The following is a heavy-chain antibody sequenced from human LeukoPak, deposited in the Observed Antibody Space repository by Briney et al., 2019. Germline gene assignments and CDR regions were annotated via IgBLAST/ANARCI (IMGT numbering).Heavy chain of an antibody. J-gene: IGHJ3*02. CDR1: GGSISSGGYY. CDR3: ARDDYGGNSRPRSHYALDI. CDR2: IYYSGST. V-gene: IGHV4-31*11. D-gene: IGHD4-23*01. Sequence: PSGTLSLTCAVSGGSISSGGYYWSWIRQHPGKGLEWIGYIYYSGSTYYNPSLKSRVTISVDTSKNQFSLKLSSVTAADTAVYYCARDDYGGNSRPRSHYALDIWGQGTMVTVSS.